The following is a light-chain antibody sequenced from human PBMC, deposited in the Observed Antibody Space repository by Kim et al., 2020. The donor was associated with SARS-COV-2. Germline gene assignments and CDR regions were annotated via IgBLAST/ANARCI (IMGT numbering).Light chain of an antibody. V-gene: IGLV1-44*01. CDR2: SSN. CDR3: AAWDDSLNAWV. CDR1: RSNIGRYT. J-gene: IGLJ3*02. Sequence: GQRVTISCSVSRSNIGRYTVNWYQQFPGTAPKFLIYSSNQRPSGVPDRFSGSQSGTSASLAISGLQAEDEADYYCAAWDDSLNAWVFGGGTKLTVL.